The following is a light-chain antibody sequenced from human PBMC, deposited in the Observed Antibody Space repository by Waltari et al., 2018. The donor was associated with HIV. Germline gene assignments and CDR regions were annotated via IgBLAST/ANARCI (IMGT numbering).Light chain of an antibody. J-gene: IGLJ3*02. V-gene: IGLV3-19*01. CDR1: SLRSDY. CDR3: DSRDSGSDQWV. CDR2: GKN. Sequence: SRLTQDPAVSVALGQTVRITCQGDSLRSDYARWYQQKPGQAPKLLVYGKNYRPLGIPDRFIVSNSRETSSLTITGARAEDEAAYYCDSRDSGSDQWVFGGGTTLTVL.